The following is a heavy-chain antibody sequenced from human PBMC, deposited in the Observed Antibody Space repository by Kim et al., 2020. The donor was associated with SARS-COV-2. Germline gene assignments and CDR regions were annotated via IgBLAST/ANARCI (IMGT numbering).Heavy chain of an antibody. Sequence: SETLSLTCTVSGGSISSSSYYWGWIRQPPGKGLEWIGSIYYSGSTYYNPSLKSRVTISVDTSKNQFSLKLSSVTAADTAVYYCAGHSYARIAAAGPYFDYWGQGTLVTVSS. V-gene: IGHV4-39*07. CDR2: IYYSGST. CDR3: AGHSYARIAAAGPYFDY. J-gene: IGHJ4*02. CDR1: GGSISSSSYY. D-gene: IGHD6-13*01.